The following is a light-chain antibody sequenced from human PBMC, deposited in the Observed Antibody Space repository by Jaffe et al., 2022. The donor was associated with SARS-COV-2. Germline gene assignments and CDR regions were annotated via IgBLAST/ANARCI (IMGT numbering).Light chain of an antibody. CDR2: DDS. J-gene: IGLJ3*02. V-gene: IGLV3-21*02. CDR1: KIGVKS. Sequence: SYVLTQPPSVSVAPGQTARLTCGGYKIGVKSVHWYQQKPGQAPVLVVYDDSDRPSGIPERFSGSNSGNTATLTISRVEAGDEADYYCQVWDNGSDHGVFGGGTKLTVL. CDR3: QVWDNGSDHGV.